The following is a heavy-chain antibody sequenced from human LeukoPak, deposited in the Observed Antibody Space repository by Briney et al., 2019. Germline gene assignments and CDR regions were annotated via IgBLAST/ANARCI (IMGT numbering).Heavy chain of an antibody. CDR1: GFTFSSYG. CDR3: ANSAGYPFYAFDI. D-gene: IGHD3-22*01. V-gene: IGHV5-51*01. J-gene: IGHJ3*02. Sequence: AGGSLRLSCAASGFTFSSYGMSWVRQMPGKGLEWMGIIYPGDSDTRYSPSFQGQVTISADKSISTAYLQWSSLKASDTAMYYCANSAGYPFYAFDIWGQGTMVTVSS. CDR2: IYPGDSDT.